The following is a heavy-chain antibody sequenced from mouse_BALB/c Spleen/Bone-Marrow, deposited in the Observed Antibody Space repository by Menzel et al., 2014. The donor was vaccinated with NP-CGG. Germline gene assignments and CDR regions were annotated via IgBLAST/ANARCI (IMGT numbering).Heavy chain of an antibody. D-gene: IGHD1-1*01. CDR3: AREGTYYAYFDY. CDR2: INPSIGYT. J-gene: IGHJ2*01. CDR1: GYIFTSYT. Sequence: QVQLQQSAAELARPGASVKLSCKASGYIFTSYTTQWIKQRPGQGLEWIGYINPSIGYTEYNQKFKDKTTLTADTSSSTTYMQLSSLTSEDSAVYYCAREGTYYAYFDYWGQGTTLTVSS. V-gene: IGHV1-4*02.